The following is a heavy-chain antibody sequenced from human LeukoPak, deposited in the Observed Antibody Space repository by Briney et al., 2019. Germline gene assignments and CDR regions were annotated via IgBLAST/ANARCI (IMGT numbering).Heavy chain of an antibody. J-gene: IGHJ5*02. Sequence: ASVKVSCKASGYTLTGYYMHWVRQAPGQGLEWMGWINPNSGGTNYAQKFQGRVTMTRDTSISTAYMELSRLRSDDTAVYYCARKCYDYVWGSYTNWFDPWGQGTLVTVSS. CDR1: GYTLTGYY. D-gene: IGHD3-16*01. CDR3: ARKCYDYVWGSYTNWFDP. V-gene: IGHV1-2*02. CDR2: INPNSGGT.